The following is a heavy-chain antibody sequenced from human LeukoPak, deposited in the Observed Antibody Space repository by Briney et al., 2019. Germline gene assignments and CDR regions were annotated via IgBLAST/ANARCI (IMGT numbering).Heavy chain of an antibody. V-gene: IGHV4-39*01. J-gene: IGHJ4*02. CDR2: IYYSGST. CDR3: ARENQRAPGPLTDFDY. Sequence: PGGSLRLSCAASGFTVSSNYMSWVRQPPGKGLEWIGSIYYSGSTYYNPSLKSRVTISVDTSKNQFSLKLSSVTAADTAVYYCARENQRAPGPLTDFDYWGQGTLVTVSS. CDR1: GFTVSSNY. D-gene: IGHD2-2*01.